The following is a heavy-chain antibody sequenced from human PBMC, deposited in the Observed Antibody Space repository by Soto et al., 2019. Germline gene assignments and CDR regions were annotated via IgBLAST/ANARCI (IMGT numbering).Heavy chain of an antibody. J-gene: IGHJ5*02. CDR2: IHASGNT. D-gene: IGHD6-19*01. Sequence: LSLTCSVSGGSLNNFYWNWIRQTAGKGLEWIGRIHASGNTNYNPSLKSRATLSVDTSKNQFSLKVRSVTAADTAVYYCARSSHKESWFDPRGQGTLVTVSS. V-gene: IGHV4-4*07. CDR3: ARSSHKESWFDP. CDR1: GGSLNNFY.